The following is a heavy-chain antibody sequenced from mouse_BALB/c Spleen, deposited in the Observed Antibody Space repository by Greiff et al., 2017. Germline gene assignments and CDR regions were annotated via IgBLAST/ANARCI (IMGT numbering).Heavy chain of an antibody. V-gene: IGHV1-69*01. CDR2: IDTSDSYT. D-gene: IGHD3-3*01. Sequence: QVQLQQSGAELVMPGASVKMSCKASGYTFTDYWMHWVKQRPGQGLEWIGAIDTSDSYTSYNQKFKGKATLTVDESSSTAYMQLSSLTSEDSAVYYCARAGLPYYFDYWGQGTTLTVSS. CDR1: GYTFTDYW. J-gene: IGHJ2*01. CDR3: ARAGLPYYFDY.